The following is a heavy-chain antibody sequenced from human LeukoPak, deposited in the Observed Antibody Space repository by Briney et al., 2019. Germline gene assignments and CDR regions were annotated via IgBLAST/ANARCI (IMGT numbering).Heavy chain of an antibody. CDR3: ARAQRIAVAGLYFDY. D-gene: IGHD6-19*01. CDR1: GGSFSGYY. J-gene: IGHJ4*02. CDR2: INHSGST. Sequence: PSETLSLTCAVYGGSFSGYYWSWIRQPPGNGLEWIGEINHSGSTNYNPSLKSRVTISVDTSKNQFSLKLSSVTAADTAVYYCARAQRIAVAGLYFDYWGQGTLVTVSS. V-gene: IGHV4-34*01.